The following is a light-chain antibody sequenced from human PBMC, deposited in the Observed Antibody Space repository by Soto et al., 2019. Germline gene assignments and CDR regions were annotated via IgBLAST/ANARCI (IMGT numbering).Light chain of an antibody. J-gene: IGKJ3*01. CDR1: QGISNY. Sequence: QMTQSPSALSASVGAIVTITGRASQGISNYLAWYQQKPGKVPKLLIYAASTLEPGVPSRFSGSGSGTDFTLTISSLQPEDVATYYCQQYNSAPLTCGPGTTVDIK. CDR2: AAS. CDR3: QQYNSAPLT. V-gene: IGKV1-27*01.